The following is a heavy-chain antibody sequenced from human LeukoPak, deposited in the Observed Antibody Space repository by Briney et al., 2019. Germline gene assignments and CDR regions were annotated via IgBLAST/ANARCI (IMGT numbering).Heavy chain of an antibody. CDR1: GFTFTSSA. Sequence: SVKVSCKASGFTFTSSAMQWVRQARGQRLEWIGWIVVGSGNTNYAQKFQERVTITRDMSTSTAYMELSSLRSEDTAVYYCARGKKYAASAVYWFDPWGQGTLVTVSS. CDR2: IVVGSGNT. CDR3: ARGKKYAASAVYWFDP. V-gene: IGHV1-58*02. J-gene: IGHJ5*02. D-gene: IGHD3-16*01.